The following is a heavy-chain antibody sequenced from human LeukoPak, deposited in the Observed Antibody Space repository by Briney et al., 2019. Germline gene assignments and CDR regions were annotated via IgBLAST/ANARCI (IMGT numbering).Heavy chain of an antibody. D-gene: IGHD3-22*01. CDR1: EFPLGTYA. CDR2: MSYDGRIE. CDR3: ARCSTSSGHSVRWFDP. Sequence: GRSMTLFCLESEFPLGTYAMHWVRQAQGKGLEWVAVMSYDGRIEYYAASVKGRFTISRDNSKNTLYLQMNSLSAEDTAVYYCARCSTSSGHSVRWFDPWGQGILVTVSS. J-gene: IGHJ5*02. V-gene: IGHV3-30*04.